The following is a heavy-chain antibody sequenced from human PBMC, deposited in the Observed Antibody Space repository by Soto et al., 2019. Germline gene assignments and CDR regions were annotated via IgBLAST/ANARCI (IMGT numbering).Heavy chain of an antibody. D-gene: IGHD2-2*01. Sequence: QVQLQESGPGLVKPSQTLSLTCTVSGGSISSGGYYWSWIRQHPGKGLEWIGYIYYSGSTYYNPSLKSRVTISVDTSKNQFSLKLSSVTAADTAVYYCARWGAGGRYCSSTSCYDGRVEVWGFDYWGQGTLVTVSS. V-gene: IGHV4-31*03. CDR1: GGSISSGGYY. CDR3: ARWGAGGRYCSSTSCYDGRVEVWGFDY. CDR2: IYYSGST. J-gene: IGHJ4*02.